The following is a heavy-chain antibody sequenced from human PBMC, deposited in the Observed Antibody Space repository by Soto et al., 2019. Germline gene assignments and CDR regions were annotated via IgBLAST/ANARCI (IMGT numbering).Heavy chain of an antibody. D-gene: IGHD3-22*01. CDR2: IYYSGST. Sequence: QLQLQESGPGLVKPSETLSLTCTVSGGSISSSSYYWGWIRQPPGKGLEWIGSIYYSGSTYYNPSLKSRVTISVDTSTNQFSLKLSSVTAADTAVYYCARRGSGYYDSSGYYYYYYGMDVWGQGTTVTVSS. CDR1: GGSISSSSYY. CDR3: ARRGSGYYDSSGYYYYYYGMDV. V-gene: IGHV4-39*01. J-gene: IGHJ6*02.